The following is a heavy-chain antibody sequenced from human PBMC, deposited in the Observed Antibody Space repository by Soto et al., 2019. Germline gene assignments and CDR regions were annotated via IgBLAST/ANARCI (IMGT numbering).Heavy chain of an antibody. Sequence: QVQLVESGGGVVQPGRSLRLSCAASGFTFSSYAMHWVRQAPGKGLEWVAIISSDGSNKYYADSVKGRFTISRDNSKNTLYLQMNSLRAEDTAVYYCARDGRYSYGGYYFDYWGQGTLVTVSS. CDR2: ISSDGSNK. CDR3: ARDGRYSYGGYYFDY. V-gene: IGHV3-30-3*01. CDR1: GFTFSSYA. D-gene: IGHD5-18*01. J-gene: IGHJ4*02.